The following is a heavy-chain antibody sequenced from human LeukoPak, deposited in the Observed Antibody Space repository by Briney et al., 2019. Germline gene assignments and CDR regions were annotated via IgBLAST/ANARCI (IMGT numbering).Heavy chain of an antibody. CDR2: ISYDGSNK. J-gene: IGHJ5*02. V-gene: IGHV3-30*04. CDR3: ARPLTLSLRGWFDP. CDR1: GFTFSSYA. D-gene: IGHD4-17*01. Sequence: GRSLRLSCAASGFTFSSYAMHWVRQAPGKGLEWVAVISYDGSNKYYADSVKGRFTIPRDNSKNTLYLQMNSLRAEDTAVYYCARPLTLSLRGWFDPWGQGTLVTVSS.